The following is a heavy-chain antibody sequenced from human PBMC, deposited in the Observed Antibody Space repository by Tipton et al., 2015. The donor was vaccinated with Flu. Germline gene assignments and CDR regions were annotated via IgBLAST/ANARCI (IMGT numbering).Heavy chain of an antibody. Sequence: TLSLTCAVYGGSFSGYYWSWIRQPPGKGLEWIGEINHSGSTNYNPSLKSRVTISVDTSKNQFSLKLSSVTAADTAVYYCAGRLRRWLQLPYYFDYWGQGTLVTVSS. J-gene: IGHJ4*02. CDR1: GGSFSGYY. D-gene: IGHD5-24*01. V-gene: IGHV4-34*01. CDR3: AGRLRRWLQLPYYFDY. CDR2: INHSGST.